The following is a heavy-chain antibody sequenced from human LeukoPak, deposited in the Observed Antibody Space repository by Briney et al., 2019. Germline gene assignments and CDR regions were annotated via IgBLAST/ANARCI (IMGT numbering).Heavy chain of an antibody. J-gene: IGHJ6*03. CDR2: IYTSGIT. Sequence: PSETLSLXCTVSGGSISSGSYYWSWSRQPAGKGPEWIGRIYTSGITNYNPSLKSRVTISVDTSKNQFSLKLSSVTAADTAVYYCARLPYCSSTSCYTSHHYYYYMDVWGKGTTVTVSS. CDR3: ARLPYCSSTSCYTSHHYYYYMDV. V-gene: IGHV4-61*02. CDR1: GGSISSGSYY. D-gene: IGHD2-2*02.